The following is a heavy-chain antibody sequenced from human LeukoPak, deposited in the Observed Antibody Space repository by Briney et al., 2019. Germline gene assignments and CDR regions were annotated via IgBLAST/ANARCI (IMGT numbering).Heavy chain of an antibody. Sequence: PSETLSLTCTVSGGSISGYYWSWIRQPPGKGLEWIGYIYYSGSTNYNPSLESRVTISVDTSKNQFSLKLSSVTAADTAVYYCARDIGLGGQSYDAFDIWGQGTMVTVSS. CDR3: ARDIGLGGQSYDAFDI. D-gene: IGHD3/OR15-3a*01. J-gene: IGHJ3*02. CDR1: GGSISGYY. CDR2: IYYSGST. V-gene: IGHV4-59*01.